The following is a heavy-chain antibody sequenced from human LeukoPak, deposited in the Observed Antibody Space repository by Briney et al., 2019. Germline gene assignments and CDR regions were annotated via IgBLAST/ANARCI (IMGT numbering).Heavy chain of an antibody. CDR1: GFTFSSYS. V-gene: IGHV3-21*01. J-gene: IGHJ4*02. CDR3: ARDLSEQPVAAFPFDY. D-gene: IGHD6-13*01. CDR2: ISSRSSYK. Sequence: GGALRLSCAASGFTFSSYSMNWVRQAPGKGLEWVSSISSRSSYKHYADSVKGRFTISRDNAKNSLYLQMNSLRAEDTAVYYCARDLSEQPVAAFPFDYWGQGTLVTVSS.